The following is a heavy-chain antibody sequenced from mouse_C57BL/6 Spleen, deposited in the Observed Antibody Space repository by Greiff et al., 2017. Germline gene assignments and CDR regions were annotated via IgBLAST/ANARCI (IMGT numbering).Heavy chain of an antibody. D-gene: IGHD2-4*01. CDR2: ISSGSSTI. V-gene: IGHV5-17*01. CDR3: APIYYDYDRAMDY. Sequence: EVKVVESGGGLVKPGGSLKLSCAASGFTFSDYGMHWVRQAPEKGLEWVAYISSGSSTIYYADTVKGRFTISRDNAKNTLFLQMTSLRSEDTAMYYCAPIYYDYDRAMDYWGQGTSVTVSS. CDR1: GFTFSDYG. J-gene: IGHJ4*01.